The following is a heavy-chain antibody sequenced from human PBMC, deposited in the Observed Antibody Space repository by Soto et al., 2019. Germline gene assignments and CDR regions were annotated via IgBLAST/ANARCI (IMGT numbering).Heavy chain of an antibody. CDR1: GVSISTYY. CDR3: ASRDYNAALAI. CDR2: VFYSGNT. Sequence: QVQLQESGPGLVKPSETLSLTCTVSGVSISTYYWTWIRQPPGKGLEWIGQVFYSGNTNYNPSLKSRVTISVDASRNQFSLRLSSVTAADTAMYYCASRDYNAALAIWGQGTLVTASS. D-gene: IGHD4-4*01. V-gene: IGHV4-59*01. J-gene: IGHJ3*02.